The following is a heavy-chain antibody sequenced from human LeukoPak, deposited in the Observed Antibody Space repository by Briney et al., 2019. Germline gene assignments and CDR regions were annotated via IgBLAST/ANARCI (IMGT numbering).Heavy chain of an antibody. J-gene: IGHJ4*02. D-gene: IGHD6-6*01. V-gene: IGHV4-59*08. Sequence: SETLSLTCSVSGGSVSNHYWSWIRQPPGKGLEWIGYVYYTGSTNYNPSLKSRVTMFEDKSKNQFSLRLYSVTVADTAVYYCARHFAYSSSSYFDYWGQGSLVTVSS. CDR1: GGSVSNHY. CDR3: ARHFAYSSSSYFDY. CDR2: VYYTGST.